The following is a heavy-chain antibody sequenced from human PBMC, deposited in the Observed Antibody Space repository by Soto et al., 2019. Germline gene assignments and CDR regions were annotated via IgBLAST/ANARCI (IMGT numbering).Heavy chain of an antibody. CDR3: ARSRDVLTGYLDFDY. CDR2: INPNSGGT. J-gene: IGHJ4*02. V-gene: IGHV1-2*04. D-gene: IGHD3-9*01. CDR1: GYTFTGYY. Sequence: GASVKVSCKASGYTFTGYYMHWVRQAPGQGLEWMGWINPNSGGTNYAQKFQGWVTMTRDTSISTAYMELSRLRSDDTAVYYCARSRDVLTGYLDFDYWGQGTLVTVSS.